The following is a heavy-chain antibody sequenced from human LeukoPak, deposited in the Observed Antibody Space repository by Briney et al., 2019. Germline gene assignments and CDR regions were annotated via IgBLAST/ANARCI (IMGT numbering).Heavy chain of an antibody. V-gene: IGHV4-59*01. CDR2: IYYSGST. CDR3: ARDKVNWYFDL. CDR1: GGSISSYY. Sequence: KPSETLSLTCPVSGGSISSYYWSWIRQPPGKGLEWIEYIYYSGSTNYNPSLKSRVTISVDTSKNQFSPKLSSVTAADTAVYYCARDKVNWYFDLWGRGTLVTVSS. J-gene: IGHJ2*01.